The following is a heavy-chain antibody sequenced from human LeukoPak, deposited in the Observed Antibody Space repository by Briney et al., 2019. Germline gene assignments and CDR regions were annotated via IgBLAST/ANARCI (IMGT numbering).Heavy chain of an antibody. Sequence: GGSLRLSCAASGFTFSTYSMNWVRQAPGKGLEWVSGINWNGRSTAYADSVKGRFTISRQNARDSLYLQMSSLRVEDTALYYCARVMYSSSRYGTSDLWGQGTMVTVSS. V-gene: IGHV3-20*04. D-gene: IGHD6-19*01. CDR2: INWNGRST. CDR3: ARVMYSSSRYGTSDL. J-gene: IGHJ3*01. CDR1: GFTFSTYS.